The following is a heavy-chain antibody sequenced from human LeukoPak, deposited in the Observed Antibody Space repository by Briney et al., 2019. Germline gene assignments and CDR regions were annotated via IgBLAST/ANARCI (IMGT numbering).Heavy chain of an antibody. CDR1: GGSISSSSYY. J-gene: IGHJ3*02. CDR2: IYYSGST. V-gene: IGHV4-39*02. CDR3: ARERTMVGGADI. Sequence: KTSETLSLTCTVSGGSISSSSYYWGWIRQPPGKGLEWIGSIYYSGSTYYNPSLKSRVTISVDTSNNQFSLRLSSVTAADTAVYYCARERTMVGGADIWGQGTKVTVSS. D-gene: IGHD2-21*01.